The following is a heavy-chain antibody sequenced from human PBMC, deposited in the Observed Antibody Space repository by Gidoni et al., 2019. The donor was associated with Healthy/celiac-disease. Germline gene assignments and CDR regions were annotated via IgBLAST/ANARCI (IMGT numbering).Heavy chain of an antibody. CDR3: ARDRTAVAGTAYFDY. CDR1: GFTFSSYA. D-gene: IGHD6-19*01. CDR2: ISSNGGST. V-gene: IGHV3-64*01. Sequence: EVQLVESGGGLVQPGGSLSLSCAASGFTFSSYAMHWVRQAPGKGLEYVSAISSNGGSTYYANSVKGRFTISRDNSKNTLYLQMGSLRAEDMAVYYCARDRTAVAGTAYFDYWGQGTLVTVSS. J-gene: IGHJ4*02.